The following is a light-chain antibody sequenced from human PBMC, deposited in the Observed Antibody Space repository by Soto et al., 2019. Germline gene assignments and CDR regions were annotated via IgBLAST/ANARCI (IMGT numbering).Light chain of an antibody. CDR3: QTYDTGVSGSI. Sequence: SVLTQPPSVSGAPGQRVALSCAGTSSNIGAGYDVHWYQHLPGTAPKLLIFGNINRPAGVPDRFSDSKSGTSASLAISGLQAADEGYYYCQTYDTGVSGSIFGGGTKVTVL. V-gene: IGLV1-40*01. J-gene: IGLJ2*01. CDR1: SSNIGAGYD. CDR2: GNI.